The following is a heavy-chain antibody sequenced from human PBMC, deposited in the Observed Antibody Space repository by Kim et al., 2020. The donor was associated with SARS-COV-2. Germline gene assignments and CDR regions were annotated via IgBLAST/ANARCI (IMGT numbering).Heavy chain of an antibody. Sequence: GGSLRLSCAASGFTFSTYGMHWVRQAPGKGLEWVAVISYDGNNRYYADSVKGRFTISRDNSKNTLYLQMNSLRAEDTAIYYCARTLLRGAITGTDFWGQGTLVTVSS. D-gene: IGHD1-20*01. CDR1: GFTFSTYG. J-gene: IGHJ4*02. V-gene: IGHV3-33*01. CDR3: ARTLLRGAITGTDF. CDR2: ISYDGNNR.